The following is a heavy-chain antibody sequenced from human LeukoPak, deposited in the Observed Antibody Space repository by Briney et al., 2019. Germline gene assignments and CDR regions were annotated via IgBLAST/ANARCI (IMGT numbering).Heavy chain of an antibody. Sequence: GGSLRLSCAASGFTFSSYSMNWGRQAPGKGLEWVSSISSSSSYRYYADSVNRRFTISRDNAKNSLYLQMHSLRAEDTAVYYCARHGDAFDIWGQGTMVTVSS. V-gene: IGHV3-21*01. CDR1: GFTFSSYS. D-gene: IGHD3-10*01. CDR2: ISSSSSYR. J-gene: IGHJ3*02. CDR3: ARHGDAFDI.